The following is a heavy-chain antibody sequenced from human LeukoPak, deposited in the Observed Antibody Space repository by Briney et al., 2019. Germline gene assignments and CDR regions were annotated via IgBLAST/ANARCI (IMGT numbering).Heavy chain of an antibody. CDR3: ARSLYYRSEH. V-gene: IGHV5-10-1*01. D-gene: IGHD3-10*01. Sequence: GESLKISCKVSGYNFPTYWISWVRQMPGKGLEWMGRIDLGDSYTNYSPSFQGHVTISTDKSISTAYLQWSSLKASDTAMYYCARSLYYRSEHWGQGTLVTVSS. CDR2: IDLGDSYT. J-gene: IGHJ4*02. CDR1: GYNFPTYW.